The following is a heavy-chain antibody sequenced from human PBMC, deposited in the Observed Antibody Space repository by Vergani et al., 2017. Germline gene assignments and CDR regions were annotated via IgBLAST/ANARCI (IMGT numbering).Heavy chain of an antibody. V-gene: IGHV1-2*02. CDR1: GYTFTGYY. D-gene: IGHD5-24*01. Sequence: QVQLVQSGAEVKKPGASVKVSCKASGYTFTGYYMHWVRQAPGQGLEWMGWINPNSGGTNYAQKFQGRVTMTRDTSISTAYMELSRLRSDDTAVYYCARFNFEMATIVYYGMDVWGQGTTVTVSS. CDR3: ARFNFEMATIVYYGMDV. J-gene: IGHJ6*02. CDR2: INPNSGGT.